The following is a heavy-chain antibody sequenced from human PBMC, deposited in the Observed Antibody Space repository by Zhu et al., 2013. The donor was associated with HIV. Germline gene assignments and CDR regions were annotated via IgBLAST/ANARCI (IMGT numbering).Heavy chain of an antibody. J-gene: IGHJ4*02. CDR1: GYAFSTYA. CDR2: ISAYDGKT. V-gene: IGHV1-18*01. D-gene: IGHD3-10*01. Sequence: QVQLVQSGAEVKKPGASVKVSCKTSGYAFSTYAITWVRQAPGQGLEWMGWISAYDGKTSFAQKLQGRVTMTTDTSTSTAYMELRSLTSDDTAVYYCARDPYGSGSHYRASDYWGQGTLVTVSS. CDR3: ARDPYGSGSHYRASDY.